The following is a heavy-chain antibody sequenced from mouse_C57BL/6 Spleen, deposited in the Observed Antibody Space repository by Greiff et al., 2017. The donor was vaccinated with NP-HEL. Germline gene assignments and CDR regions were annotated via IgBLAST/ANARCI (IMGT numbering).Heavy chain of an antibody. CDR1: GYTFTSYW. Sequence: QVQLQQPGAELVKPGASVKMSCKASGYTFTSYWIPWVKQRPGQGLEWIGDIYPGSGSTNYNEKFKSKATLTVDTSSSTDYMQLSSLTSEDSAVYYCARADWDENYYAMDYWGQGTSVTVSS. D-gene: IGHD4-1*01. CDR2: IYPGSGST. J-gene: IGHJ4*01. V-gene: IGHV1-55*01. CDR3: ARADWDENYYAMDY.